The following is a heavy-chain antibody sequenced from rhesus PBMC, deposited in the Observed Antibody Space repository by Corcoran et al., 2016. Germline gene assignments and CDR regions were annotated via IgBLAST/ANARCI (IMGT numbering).Heavy chain of an antibody. Sequence: EVQLVQSGAEVKKPGASVKVSCKVSGYTFTELSMHWVRPAPGKGLEWMGGVDPLYGEIIHAGKFQGRVTMTEDTSTDTAYMELSSLRSEDTAVYYCARGTPFDYWGQGVLVTVSS. CDR2: VDPLYGEI. CDR3: ARGTPFDY. CDR1: GYTFTELS. V-gene: IGHV1-156*01. J-gene: IGHJ4*01.